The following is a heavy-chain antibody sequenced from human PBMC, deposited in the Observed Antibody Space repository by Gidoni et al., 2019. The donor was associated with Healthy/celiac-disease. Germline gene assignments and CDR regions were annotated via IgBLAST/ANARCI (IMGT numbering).Heavy chain of an antibody. D-gene: IGHD3-3*01. CDR2: IWYDGSNK. J-gene: IGHJ4*02. V-gene: IGHV3-33*01. CDR3: ARDGTANYDFWSGYPGDFDY. Sequence: GVIWYDGSNKYYADSVKGRFTISRDNSKNTLYLQMNSLRAEDTAVYYCARDGTANYDFWSGYPGDFDYWGQGTLVTVSS.